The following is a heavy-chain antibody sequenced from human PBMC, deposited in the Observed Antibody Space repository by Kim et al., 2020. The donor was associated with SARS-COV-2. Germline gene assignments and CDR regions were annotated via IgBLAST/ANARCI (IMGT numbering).Heavy chain of an antibody. Sequence: ASVKVSCKASGYTFTSYDINWVRQATGQGLEWMGWMNPNSGNTGYAQKFQGRVTMTRNTSISTAYMELSSLRSEDTAVYYCSRGGVPAAILYYYYMDVWGKGTTVTVSS. V-gene: IGHV1-8*01. CDR2: MNPNSGNT. CDR1: GYTFTSYD. D-gene: IGHD2-2*01. J-gene: IGHJ6*03. CDR3: SRGGVPAAILYYYYMDV.